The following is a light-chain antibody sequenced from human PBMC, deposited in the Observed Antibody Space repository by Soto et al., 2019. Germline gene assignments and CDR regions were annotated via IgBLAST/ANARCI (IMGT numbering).Light chain of an antibody. J-gene: IGLJ1*01. CDR3: SSYAGSNTSYV. CDR2: EVS. V-gene: IGLV2-8*01. Sequence: QSVLTQPPSASGSPGQSVTISCTGTSSDVGGYNYVSWYQQHPGKAPKLMSYEVSKRPSGVPDRFSGSKSGNTASLTVSGLQAEDEADYYCSSYAGSNTSYVFGTGTKLTVL. CDR1: SSDVGGYNY.